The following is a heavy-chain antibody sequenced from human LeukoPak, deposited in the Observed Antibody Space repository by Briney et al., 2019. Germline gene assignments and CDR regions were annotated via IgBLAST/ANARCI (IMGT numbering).Heavy chain of an antibody. D-gene: IGHD1-26*01. CDR3: AKWGGDVESYYGLDY. CDR1: GFTFSSYA. J-gene: IGHJ4*02. CDR2: ISGSGGST. Sequence: GGSLRLSCAASGFTFSSYAMSWVRQAPGKGLEWVSAISGSGGSTYYADSVKGRFTISRDNSKNTLYLQMNSLRAEDTAVYYCAKWGGDVESYYGLDYWGQGTLDTVSS. V-gene: IGHV3-23*01.